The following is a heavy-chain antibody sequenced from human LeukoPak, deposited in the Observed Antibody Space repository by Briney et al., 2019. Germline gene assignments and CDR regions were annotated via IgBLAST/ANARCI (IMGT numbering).Heavy chain of an antibody. D-gene: IGHD4-23*01. J-gene: IGHJ4*02. Sequence: GGSLRLSRAVSGFTFSSYWMHWVRQAPGKGLVWVSRIDRDGSRINYADSVKGRFTISRDNGKNTLFLRMNSLRAEDAAVYYCVRGNDYGGPHYWGQGTLVTVSS. CDR3: VRGNDYGGPHY. CDR1: GFTFSSYW. V-gene: IGHV3-74*01. CDR2: IDRDGSRI.